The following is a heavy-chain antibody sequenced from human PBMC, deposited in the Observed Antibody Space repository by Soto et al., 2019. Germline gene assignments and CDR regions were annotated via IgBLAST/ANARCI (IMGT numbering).Heavy chain of an antibody. V-gene: IGHV1-18*01. D-gene: IGHD2-2*01. CDR1: GYTFTSYC. CDR3: ARDSPKFCSSTSCYLNWFDP. J-gene: IGHJ5*02. CDR2: ISAYNGNT. Sequence: ASVKVSCKASGYTFTSYCISWVRHAPGQGLEWMGWISAYNGNTNYAQKLQGRVTMTTDTSTSTAYMELRSLRSDDTAVYYCARDSPKFCSSTSCYLNWFDPWGQGTLVTVSS.